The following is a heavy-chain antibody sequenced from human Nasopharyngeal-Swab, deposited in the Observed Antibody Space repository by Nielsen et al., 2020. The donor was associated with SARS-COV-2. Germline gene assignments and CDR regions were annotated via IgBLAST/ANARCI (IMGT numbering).Heavy chain of an antibody. D-gene: IGHD2-8*02. CDR3: ARGGAGSHWRYYIDY. Sequence: SETLSLTCFVSGASISSQYWIWLRQPPGKGLEWVGYIYDSGVTEYNPSLQSRVTISVDKSKNQFSLRLSSVSAADTAIYYCARGGAGSHWRYYIDYWGQGTLVTISS. CDR2: IYDSGVT. CDR1: GASISSQY. V-gene: IGHV4-59*11. J-gene: IGHJ4*02.